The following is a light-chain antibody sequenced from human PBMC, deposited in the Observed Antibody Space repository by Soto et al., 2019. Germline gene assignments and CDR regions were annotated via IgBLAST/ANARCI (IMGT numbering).Light chain of an antibody. CDR2: GAS. Sequence: EIVFTQSPGTLSLSPGERATLSCRASQTITSSYLAWYQQKPGQAPRLLISGASSRATGVPDRFSGSGSGTDFTLTISRLEPEDFAVYYCQQYGSSPVTFGQGTKVDIK. CDR3: QQYGSSPVT. J-gene: IGKJ1*01. CDR1: QTITSSY. V-gene: IGKV3-20*01.